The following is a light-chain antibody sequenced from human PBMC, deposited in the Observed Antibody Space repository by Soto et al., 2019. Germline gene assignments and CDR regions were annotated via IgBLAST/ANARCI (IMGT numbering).Light chain of an antibody. CDR1: SSDVGGYNS. J-gene: IGLJ1*01. V-gene: IGLV2-8*01. CDR3: SSYAGSNNYV. Sequence: QSALTQPPSASGSPGQSVTISCTGTSSDVGGYNSVSWYQHHPGKAPKLMIYEVNKRPSGVPDRFSGSKSANTASLTVSGLQAEDEADYYCSSYAGSNNYVFGTGTELTVL. CDR2: EVN.